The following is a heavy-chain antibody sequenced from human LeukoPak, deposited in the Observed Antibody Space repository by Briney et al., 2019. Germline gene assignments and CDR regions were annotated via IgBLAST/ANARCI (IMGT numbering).Heavy chain of an antibody. D-gene: IGHD6-13*01. V-gene: IGHV3-7*05. CDR1: GFTFSSYW. Sequence: GGSLRLSCVASGFTFSSYWMSWVRQDPGKGLEWAANIKQDGSEKYYVDSVRGRFTISRDNAKNSLYLQMNSLRAEDTAVYYCARDFVSSWKNFDFWGQGTLVTVSS. CDR3: ARDFVSSWKNFDF. CDR2: IKQDGSEK. J-gene: IGHJ4*02.